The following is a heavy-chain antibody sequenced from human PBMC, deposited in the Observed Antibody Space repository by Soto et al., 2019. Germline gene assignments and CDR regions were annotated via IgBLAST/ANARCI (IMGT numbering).Heavy chain of an antibody. CDR2: ISAYNGNT. D-gene: IGHD6-13*01. CDR3: ARVAQQLVEGWGGFDY. V-gene: IGHV1-18*01. CDR1: GYTFTSYG. Sequence: QVQLVQSGAEVKKPGASVKVSCKASGYTFTSYGISWVRQAPGQGLEWMGWISAYNGNTNYAQKLQGRVTMTTDTPTSTAYMELRSLRADDTAVYYCARVAQQLVEGWGGFDYWGQGTLVTVSS. J-gene: IGHJ4*02.